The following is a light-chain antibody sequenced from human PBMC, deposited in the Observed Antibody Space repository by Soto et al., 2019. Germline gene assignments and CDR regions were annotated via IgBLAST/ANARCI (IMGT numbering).Light chain of an antibody. CDR3: QQRSDWPWT. CDR1: ESVTDY. CDR2: DVS. V-gene: IGKV3-11*01. Sequence: EIVLTQSPATLSLSPGARGPLSCRASESVTDYLAWYQQKPGQAPRLLVYDVSNRAAGIPTRFSGGGSGTDFTLTISNVEPEDFAVYYCQQRSDWPWTFGQGTKVDIK. J-gene: IGKJ1*01.